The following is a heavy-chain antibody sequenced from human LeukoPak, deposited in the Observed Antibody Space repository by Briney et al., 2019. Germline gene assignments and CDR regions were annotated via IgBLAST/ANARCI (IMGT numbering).Heavy chain of an antibody. Sequence: GGSLRLSCAASGFTFSSYSMNWVRQAPGKGLEWVSYISSSSSTIYYADSVKGRFTISRDNAKNSLYLQMNSLRAEDTAVYYCARDPIINYDILTGYYDAFDIWGQGTMVTVSS. CDR2: ISSSSSTI. D-gene: IGHD3-9*01. J-gene: IGHJ3*02. CDR3: ARDPIINYDILTGYYDAFDI. CDR1: GFTFSSYS. V-gene: IGHV3-48*04.